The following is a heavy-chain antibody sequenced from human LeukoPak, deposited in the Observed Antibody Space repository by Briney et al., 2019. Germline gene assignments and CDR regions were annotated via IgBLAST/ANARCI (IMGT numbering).Heavy chain of an antibody. Sequence: GGSLRLPCAASGFTVSSNYMSWVRQAPGKGLEWVSSISSSSSYIYYADSVKGRFTISRDNAKNSLYLQMNSLRAEDTAVYYYAREGLLDQLGFDPWGQGTLVTVSS. J-gene: IGHJ5*02. D-gene: IGHD1/OR15-1a*01. V-gene: IGHV3-21*01. CDR2: ISSSSSYI. CDR3: AREGLLDQLGFDP. CDR1: GFTVSSNY.